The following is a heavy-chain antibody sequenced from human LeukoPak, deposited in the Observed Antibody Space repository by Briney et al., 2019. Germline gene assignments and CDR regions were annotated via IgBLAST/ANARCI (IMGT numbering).Heavy chain of an antibody. D-gene: IGHD2-15*01. CDR2: IYYSGST. J-gene: IGHJ5*02. V-gene: IGHV4-31*03. Sequence: KSSETLSLTCTVSGVSISSGGYYWSWIRQHPGKGLEWIGYIYYSGSTYYNPSLKSRVTISVDTSKNQFSLKLSSVTAADTAVYYCARATGHRYCSGGSCYRPVWFDPWGQGTLVTVSS. CDR3: ARATGHRYCSGGSCYRPVWFDP. CDR1: GVSISSGGYY.